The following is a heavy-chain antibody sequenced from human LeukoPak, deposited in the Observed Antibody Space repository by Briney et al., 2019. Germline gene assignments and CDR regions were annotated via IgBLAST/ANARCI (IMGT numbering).Heavy chain of an antibody. CDR2: IKKDGSEK. CDR1: GFSFSSHW. CDR3: ARGFGITF. V-gene: IGHV3-7*03. J-gene: IGHJ4*02. Sequence: PGGSLRLSCAASGFSFSSHWMSWVRQAPGRGLGWVANIKKDGSEKHYVDSVKGRFSGSRDNAKNSLYLQMNSLRADDTAVYYCARGFGITFWGQGTLVTVSS. D-gene: IGHD3-16*01.